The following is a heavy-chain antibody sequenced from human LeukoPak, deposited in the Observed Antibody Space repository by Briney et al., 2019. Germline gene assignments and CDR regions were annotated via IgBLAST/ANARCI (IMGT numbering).Heavy chain of an antibody. CDR2: IIPIFGTA. D-gene: IGHD3-22*01. J-gene: IGHJ4*02. CDR3: ARERGDYYDSSGYYRGYFDD. Sequence: SSVKVSCKASGGTFSSYAISWVRQAPGQGLEWMGGIIPIFGTANYAQKFQGRVTITADESTSTAYMELSSLRSEDTAVYYCARERGDYYDSSGYYRGYFDDWGQGTLVTVSS. CDR1: GGTFSSYA. V-gene: IGHV1-69*01.